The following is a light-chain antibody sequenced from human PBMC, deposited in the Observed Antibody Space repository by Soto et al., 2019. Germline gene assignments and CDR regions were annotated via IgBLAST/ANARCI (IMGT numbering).Light chain of an antibody. J-gene: IGLJ2*01. CDR1: MRDVGAYNL. CDR2: EVR. V-gene: IGLV2-14*01. CDR3: AAWDDSLNARVV. Sequence: QSALTQPASVSGSAGQSITISCSGTMRDVGAYNLVSWYQQHPGTAPKLIIYEVRNRPSGISSRFSGSRSGNTASLTISGLQPEDEGDYYCAAWDDSLNARVVFGGGTKLTVL.